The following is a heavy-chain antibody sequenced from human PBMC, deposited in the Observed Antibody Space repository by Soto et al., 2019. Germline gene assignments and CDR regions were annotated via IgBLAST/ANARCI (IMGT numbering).Heavy chain of an antibody. D-gene: IGHD3-3*01. CDR3: ARDGPLYYDFWSGYYSPYYGMDV. Sequence: PSETLSLTCAVSGGSISSSNWWSWVRQPPGKGLEWIGEIYHSGSTNYNPSLKSRVTISVDKSKNQFSLKLSSVTAADTAVYYCARDGPLYYDFWSGYYSPYYGMDVWGQGTTVTVSS. CDR1: GGSISSSNW. CDR2: IYHSGST. V-gene: IGHV4-4*02. J-gene: IGHJ6*02.